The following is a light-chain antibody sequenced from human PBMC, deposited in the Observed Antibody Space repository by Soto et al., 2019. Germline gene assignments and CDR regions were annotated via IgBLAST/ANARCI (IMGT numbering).Light chain of an antibody. CDR1: QSVSNNY. J-gene: IGKJ2*01. CDR2: GAS. V-gene: IGKV3-20*01. Sequence: EIVLTQSPGTLSLSPGERATLSCRASQSVSNNYLAWYQQKPGQGPRLLIYGASSRATGIPDRFSGSGSGTDFTLTISRLEPEDFAVYYCQEYGSSRTIGQGTKLEIK. CDR3: QEYGSSRT.